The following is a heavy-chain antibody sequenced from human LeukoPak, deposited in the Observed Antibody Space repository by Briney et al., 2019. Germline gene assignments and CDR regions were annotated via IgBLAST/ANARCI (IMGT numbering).Heavy chain of an antibody. J-gene: IGHJ4*02. Sequence: ASVKVSCKVSGYTLTELSMHWVRQAPGKGLEWMGGFDPEDGETIYAQKFQGRVTMTEDTSTGTAYMELSSLRSEDTAVYYCATSRTAMVSGPEYYFDYWGQGTLVTVSS. D-gene: IGHD5-18*01. CDR3: ATSRTAMVSGPEYYFDY. V-gene: IGHV1-24*01. CDR1: GYTLTELS. CDR2: FDPEDGET.